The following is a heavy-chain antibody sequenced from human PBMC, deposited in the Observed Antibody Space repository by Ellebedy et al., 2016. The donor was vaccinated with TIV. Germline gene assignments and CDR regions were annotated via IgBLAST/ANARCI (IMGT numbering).Heavy chain of an antibody. V-gene: IGHV5-51*01. D-gene: IGHD1-26*01. CDR3: ASRRGGNYRDALDI. CDR1: GYRFSNYW. Sequence: GESLKISCKGSGYRFSNYWIGWVRQMPGKGLEWMGSFYPGDSDTRYSPSFQGQVTISADMSISTAYLQWSSLKASDTAMYYCASRRGGNYRDALDIWGQGTMVTVSS. J-gene: IGHJ3*02. CDR2: FYPGDSDT.